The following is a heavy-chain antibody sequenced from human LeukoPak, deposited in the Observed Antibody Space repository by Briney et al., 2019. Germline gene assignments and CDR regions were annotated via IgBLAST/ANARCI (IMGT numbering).Heavy chain of an antibody. Sequence: ASVKVSCKASGYTFTGYYMHWVRQAPGQGLELRGRINPNSGGTNYAQKFQGRVTMTRDTSISTAYMELSRLRSDDTAVYYCAREYSSGWYEYFDYWGQGTLVTVSS. CDR2: INPNSGGT. V-gene: IGHV1-2*06. CDR3: AREYSSGWYEYFDY. D-gene: IGHD6-19*01. J-gene: IGHJ4*02. CDR1: GYTFTGYY.